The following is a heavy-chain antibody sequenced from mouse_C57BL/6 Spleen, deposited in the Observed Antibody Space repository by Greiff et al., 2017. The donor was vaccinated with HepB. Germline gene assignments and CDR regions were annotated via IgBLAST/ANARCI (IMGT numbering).Heavy chain of an antibody. CDR2: VYPYNGGT. V-gene: IGHV1-36*01. D-gene: IGHD1-1*01. CDR3: ARRGRKGYGSSYGGWYFDV. J-gene: IGHJ1*03. Sequence: EVQLQQSGPVLVKPGPSVKISCKASGFTFTDYYMHWVKQSHGKSLEWIGLVYPYNGGTSYNQKFKGKATLTVDTSSSTAYMELNSLTSEDSAVYYCARRGRKGYGSSYGGWYFDVWGTGTTVTVSS. CDR1: GFTFTDYY.